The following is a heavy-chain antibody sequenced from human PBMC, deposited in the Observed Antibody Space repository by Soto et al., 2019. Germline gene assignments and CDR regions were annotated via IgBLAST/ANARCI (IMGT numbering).Heavy chain of an antibody. CDR3: ARNPINSITIFGVAKRHEENYYYYYMDV. CDR1: GFTFSSYS. Sequence: GGSLRLSCAASGFTFSSYSMNWVRQAPGKGLEWVSSISSSSSYIYYADSVKGRFTISRDNAKNSLYLQMNSLRAEDTAVYYCARNPINSITIFGVAKRHEENYYYYYMDVWGKGTTVTVSS. J-gene: IGHJ6*03. V-gene: IGHV3-21*01. CDR2: ISSSSSYI. D-gene: IGHD3-3*01.